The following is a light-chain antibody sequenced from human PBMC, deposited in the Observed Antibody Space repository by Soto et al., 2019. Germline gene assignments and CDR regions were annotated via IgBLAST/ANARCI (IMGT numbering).Light chain of an antibody. V-gene: IGKV1-9*01. CDR2: AAS. J-gene: IGKJ3*01. CDR3: QQYYSTPLT. Sequence: DVRLTKWPSLLSPSVGDRVTITCLASHGISSYLAWYQQKPGKAPKLLIYAASALHSGVPSRFSGSESGTDFTLTISRLQPEDFATYYCQQYYSTPLTFGHGTKVAIK. CDR1: HGISSY.